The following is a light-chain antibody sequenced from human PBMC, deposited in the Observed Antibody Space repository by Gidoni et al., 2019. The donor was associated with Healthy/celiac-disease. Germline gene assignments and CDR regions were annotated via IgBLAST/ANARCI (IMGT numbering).Light chain of an antibody. CDR1: QSGSSSY. Sequence: ELVLTQSPGTLSLSPGERATLSCRASQSGSSSYLAWYQQKPGQAPRLLIYGASSRATGIPDRFSGSGSGTEFTLTISRLEPEDFAVYYCQQYGSSPRTFGQGTKVEIK. CDR3: QQYGSSPRT. CDR2: GAS. V-gene: IGKV3-20*01. J-gene: IGKJ1*01.